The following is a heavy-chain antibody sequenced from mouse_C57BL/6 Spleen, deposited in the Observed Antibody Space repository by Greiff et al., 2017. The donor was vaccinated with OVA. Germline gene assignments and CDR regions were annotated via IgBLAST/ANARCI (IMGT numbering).Heavy chain of an antibody. J-gene: IGHJ2*01. D-gene: IGHD1-1*01. V-gene: IGHV1-64*01. Sequence: QVQLQQPGAELVKPGASVKLSCKASGYTFTSYWMHWVKQRPGQGLEWIGMIHPNSGSTNYNEKFKSKATLTVDKSSSTAYMQLSSLTSEDSAVSYCAPITTVVSDFDYWGQGTTLTVSS. CDR2: IHPNSGST. CDR1: GYTFTSYW. CDR3: APITTVVSDFDY.